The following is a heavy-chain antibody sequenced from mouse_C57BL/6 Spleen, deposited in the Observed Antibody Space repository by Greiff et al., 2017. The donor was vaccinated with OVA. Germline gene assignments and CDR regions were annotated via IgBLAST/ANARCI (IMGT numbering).Heavy chain of an antibody. Sequence: VQLQQSGAELVKPGASVKLSCTASGFNIKDYYMHWVKQRTEQGLEWIGRIDPEDGETKYAPKFPGKATITADTSSNTAYLQLSSLTSEDTAVYYCARESHYDYDAMDYWGQGTSVTVSS. CDR1: GFNIKDYY. CDR3: ARESHYDYDAMDY. D-gene: IGHD1-1*02. CDR2: IDPEDGET. V-gene: IGHV14-2*01. J-gene: IGHJ4*01.